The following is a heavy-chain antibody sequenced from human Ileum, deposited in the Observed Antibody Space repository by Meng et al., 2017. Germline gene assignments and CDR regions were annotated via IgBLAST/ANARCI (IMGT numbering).Heavy chain of an antibody. J-gene: IGHJ4*02. CDR3: TRLYSAG. CDR1: GFTFSGYW. Sequence: EVQLVESGGGLVQPGGSLRLSCAASGFTFSGYWIHWFRQGTGKSLVWLSHINSDGTGTSYAESVRGRFTISRDNAKNTLYLQMNSLTVEDTAVYYCTRLYSAGWGQGTLVTVSS. D-gene: IGHD6-13*01. V-gene: IGHV3-74*01. CDR2: INSDGTGT.